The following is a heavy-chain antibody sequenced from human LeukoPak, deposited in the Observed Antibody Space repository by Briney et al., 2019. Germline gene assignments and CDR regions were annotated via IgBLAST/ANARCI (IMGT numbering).Heavy chain of an antibody. CDR1: GGSISSYY. V-gene: IGHV4-59*01. J-gene: IGHJ5*02. Sequence: SETLSLTCTVSGGSISSYYWSWIRQPPGKGLEWIGYIYYSGSATYNPSLKSRVTLSVDTSKNQFSLKLSSVTAADTAVYYCARGSNRDYGGNNWFDPWGQGTLVTVSS. CDR3: ARGSNRDYGGNNWFDP. CDR2: IYYSGSA. D-gene: IGHD4-23*01.